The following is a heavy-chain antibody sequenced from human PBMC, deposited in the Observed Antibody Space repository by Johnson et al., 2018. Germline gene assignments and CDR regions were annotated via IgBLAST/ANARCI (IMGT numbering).Heavy chain of an antibody. CDR2: ISYDGRNK. V-gene: IGHV3-30*03. CDR3: ARDKEGSMDV. CDR1: GFTFSNFG. J-gene: IGHJ6*02. Sequence: VQLQESGGGVVQPGRSLRLSCAASGFTFSNFGMHWVRQAPGKGLEWVADISYDGRNKNYADSVKGRFAISRDNSKNTLYVQMDSRRAEDTAGYYCARDKEGSMDVWGQGTTVTVSS.